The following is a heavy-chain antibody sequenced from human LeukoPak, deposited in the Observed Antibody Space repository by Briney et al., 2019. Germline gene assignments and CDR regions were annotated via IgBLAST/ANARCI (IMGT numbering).Heavy chain of an antibody. CDR2: IYTSGST. Sequence: SETLSLTCTVSGGSISSGSYYWSWIRQPAGKGLEWIGRIYTSGSTNYNPSLKSRVTISVDTSKNQFSLKLSSVTAADTAVYYCAREWGPRGYSSYYYYYYMDVWGKGTTVTVSS. J-gene: IGHJ6*03. D-gene: IGHD5-18*01. V-gene: IGHV4-61*02. CDR3: AREWGPRGYSSYYYYYYMDV. CDR1: GGSISSGSYY.